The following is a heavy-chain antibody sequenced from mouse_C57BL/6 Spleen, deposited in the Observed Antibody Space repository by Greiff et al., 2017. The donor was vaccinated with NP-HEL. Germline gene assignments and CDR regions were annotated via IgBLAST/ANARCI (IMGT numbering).Heavy chain of an antibody. CDR2: INPSTGGT. V-gene: IGHV1-42*01. J-gene: IGHJ4*01. Sequence: EVQLQQSGPELVKPGASVKISCKASGYSFTGYYMNWVKQSPEKSLEWIGEINPSTGGTTYNQKFKAKATLTVDKSSSTAYMQLKSLTSEDSAVYYGARWGDYYAMDYWGQGTSVTVSS. CDR1: GYSFTGYY. CDR3: ARWGDYYAMDY.